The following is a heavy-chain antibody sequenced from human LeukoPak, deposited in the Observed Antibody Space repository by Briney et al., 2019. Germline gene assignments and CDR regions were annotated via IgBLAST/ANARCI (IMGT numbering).Heavy chain of an antibody. D-gene: IGHD4-11*01. CDR3: ARWGHSDYESFTTKFAY. Sequence: GGALRLSCAASGFTFNSFQMTWVRQAPGKGREWVSYISGGGSDIFYANSVKGRFTISRDKAKNSLYLRMDNLRDEDTDVYSCARWGHSDYESFTTKFAYWGQGTLVTVPS. J-gene: IGHJ4*02. CDR2: ISGGGSDI. V-gene: IGHV3-48*03. CDR1: GFTFNSFQ.